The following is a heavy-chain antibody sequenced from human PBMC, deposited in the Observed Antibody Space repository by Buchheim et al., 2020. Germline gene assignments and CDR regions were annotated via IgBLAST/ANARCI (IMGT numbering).Heavy chain of an antibody. D-gene: IGHD1-26*01. Sequence: EVQLLESGGALVQPGGSLRLSCAASGFTFSSSAMTWVRQAPGRGLEWVSAITGSGDKRYYADSMRGRFTISRDNSKNTLFLQMDSLRAEDTAVYYCAKGQGAYSESYASWGQGTL. CDR1: GFTFSSSA. V-gene: IGHV3-23*01. CDR3: AKGQGAYSESYAS. J-gene: IGHJ5*02. CDR2: ITGSGDKR.